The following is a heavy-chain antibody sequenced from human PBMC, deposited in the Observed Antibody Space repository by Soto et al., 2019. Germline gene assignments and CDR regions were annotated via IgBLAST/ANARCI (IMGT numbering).Heavy chain of an antibody. CDR2: IYYSGST. J-gene: IGHJ4*02. Sequence: SETLSLTCTVSGGSISSYYWSWIRQPPGKGLEWIGYIYYSGSTNYNPSLKSRVTISVDTSKNQFSLKLSSVTAADTAVYYCARGNRGYSGYDSRREYYFDYWGQGTLVTVSS. CDR1: GGSISSYY. D-gene: IGHD5-12*01. CDR3: ARGNRGYSGYDSRREYYFDY. V-gene: IGHV4-59*01.